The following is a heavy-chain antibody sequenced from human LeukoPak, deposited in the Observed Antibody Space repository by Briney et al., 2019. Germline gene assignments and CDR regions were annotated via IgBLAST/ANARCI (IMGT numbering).Heavy chain of an antibody. CDR3: VRDGGYYGPDS. CDR1: GFTISFYW. J-gene: IGHJ4*02. V-gene: IGHV3-7*04. D-gene: IGHD3-10*01. Sequence: GGSLGLSCASSGFTISFYWMSWVRQAPGKGLEWVANINQVASEKNYVDSVKGRFTISRDNAKNSLYLQMNSVRAEDTAMYYCVRDGGYYGPDSWGQGALVSVSS. CDR2: INQVASEK.